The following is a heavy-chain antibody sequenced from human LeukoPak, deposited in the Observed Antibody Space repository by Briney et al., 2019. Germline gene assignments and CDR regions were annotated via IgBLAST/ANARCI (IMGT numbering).Heavy chain of an antibody. CDR2: INQDGSAQ. J-gene: IGHJ4*02. V-gene: IGHV3-7*01. CDR1: GFTFSSYW. D-gene: IGHD4-23*01. Sequence: GGYLRFSGAASGFTFSSYWRNWVRQAPGKGREWVANINQDGSAQNYVDSVNGRFNFYRDNNMTSLFLQMKNIRAEDTAVYYCARDVHGGAFDYWGRGTLVSVSS. CDR3: ARDVHGGAFDY.